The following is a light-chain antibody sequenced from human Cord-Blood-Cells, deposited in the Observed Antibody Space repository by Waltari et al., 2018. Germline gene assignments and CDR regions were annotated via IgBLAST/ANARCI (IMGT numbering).Light chain of an antibody. V-gene: IGKV1-39*01. CDR1: QSISSY. J-gene: IGKJ4*01. CDR3: QQSYSTPLT. Sequence: DIQMTQSPSSLLASVGDRVTITCRASQSISSYLNWYHQKPGKAPKLLIYAASSLQSGVPSRFSSSGSGTDFTLTISSLQPEDFATYYCQQSYSTPLTFGGGTKVEIK. CDR2: AAS.